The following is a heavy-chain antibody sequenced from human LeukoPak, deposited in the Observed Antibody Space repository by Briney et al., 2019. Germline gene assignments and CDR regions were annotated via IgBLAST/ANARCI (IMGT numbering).Heavy chain of an antibody. Sequence: PSETLSLTCTVSTGSLNSYFWTWVRQTAGKGLEWIGRVSGTGTAYSNTSPVSRVIISLATSTNKFSLKLMSTPSADTAVYYFSGGRELTGSSGHYSFDFWGQETLVSVSS. J-gene: IGHJ4*02. CDR3: SGGRELTGSSGHYSFDF. CDR2: VSGTGTA. D-gene: IGHD1-26*01. CDR1: TGSLNSYF. V-gene: IGHV4-4*07.